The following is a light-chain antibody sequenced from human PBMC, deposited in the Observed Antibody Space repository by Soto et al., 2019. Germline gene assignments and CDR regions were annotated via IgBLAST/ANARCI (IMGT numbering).Light chain of an antibody. J-gene: IGKJ5*01. V-gene: IGKV3-15*01. CDR3: QQYNNWPPIT. Sequence: EIVMTQSPATLSESPGERATLSCGASQSVSSNLAWYRQKPGQAPRLLIYGASTRATGIPARFSGSGSGTEFTLTISSLQSEDFAVYYCQQYNNWPPITFGQGTRLEIK. CDR2: GAS. CDR1: QSVSSN.